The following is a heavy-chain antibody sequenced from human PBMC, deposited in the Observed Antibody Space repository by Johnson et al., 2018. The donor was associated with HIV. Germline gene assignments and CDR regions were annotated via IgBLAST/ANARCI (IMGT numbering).Heavy chain of an antibody. V-gene: IGHV3-30*04. Sequence: QVQLVESGGCVVQPGRSLRLSCAASGFTFSSYAMHWVRQAPGKGLEWVAVISYDGSNKYYADSVKGRFTISRDNSKNTLYLQINSLRAEDTAVYYCAREGRLGSYNYLGAFDIWGQGTMVTVSS. CDR2: ISYDGSNK. J-gene: IGHJ3*02. CDR1: GFTFSSYA. CDR3: AREGRLGSYNYLGAFDI. D-gene: IGHD5-24*01.